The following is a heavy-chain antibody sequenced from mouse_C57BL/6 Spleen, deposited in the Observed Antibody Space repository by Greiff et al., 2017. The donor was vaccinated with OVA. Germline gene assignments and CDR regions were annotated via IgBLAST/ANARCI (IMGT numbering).Heavy chain of an antibody. CDR1: GYTFTDYN. CDR2: INPNNGGT. CDR3: ARESYYAMDY. V-gene: IGHV1-22*01. J-gene: IGHJ4*01. Sequence: EVQLKESGPELVKPGASVKMSCKASGYTFTDYNMHWVKQSHGKSLEWIGYINPNNGGTSYNQKFKGKATLTVNKSSSTAYMELRSLTSEDSAVYYCARESYYAMDYWGQGTSVTVSS.